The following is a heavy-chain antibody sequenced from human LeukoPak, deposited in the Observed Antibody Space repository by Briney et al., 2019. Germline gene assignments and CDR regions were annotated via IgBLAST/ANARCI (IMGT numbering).Heavy chain of an antibody. Sequence: PSETLSLTCTVSGYSISSGYYWGWIRQPPGKGLEWIGSIYYSGSTYYNPSLKSRVTISVDTSKNQFSLKLSSVTAADTAVYYCARRGYSSSYFDYWGQGTLVTVSS. CDR3: ARRGYSSSYFDY. CDR2: IYYSGST. D-gene: IGHD6-13*01. J-gene: IGHJ4*02. V-gene: IGHV4-38-2*02. CDR1: GYSISSGYY.